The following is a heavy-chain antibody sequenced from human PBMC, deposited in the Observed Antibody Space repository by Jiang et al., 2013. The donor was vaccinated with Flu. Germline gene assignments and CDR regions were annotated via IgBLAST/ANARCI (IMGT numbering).Heavy chain of an antibody. CDR3: ARGGGHEDSSGYYSTYYFDY. J-gene: IGHJ4*02. CDR1: GGSFSGYY. D-gene: IGHD3-22*01. CDR2: INHSGST. V-gene: IGHV4-34*01. Sequence: GSGLVKPSETLSLTCAVYGGSFSGYYWSWIRQPPGKGLEWIGKINHSGSTNYNPSLKSRVTISVDTSKNQFSLKLSSVTAADTAVYYCARGGGHEDSSGYYSTYYFDYWGQGTLVTVSS.